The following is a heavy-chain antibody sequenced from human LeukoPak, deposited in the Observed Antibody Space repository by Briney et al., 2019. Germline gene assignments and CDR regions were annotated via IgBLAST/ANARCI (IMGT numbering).Heavy chain of an antibody. CDR2: IYYSGST. J-gene: IGHJ3*02. CDR1: GGSISSYY. CDR3: ARVDRRQYNDAFDI. V-gene: IGHV4-59*01. D-gene: IGHD1-14*01. Sequence: SETLSLTCTVSGGSISSYYWSWIRQPPGKGLEWIGYIYYSGSTNYNPSLKSRVTISVDTSKNQFSLKLSSVTAADTAVYYCARVDRRQYNDAFDIWGQGTMVTVSS.